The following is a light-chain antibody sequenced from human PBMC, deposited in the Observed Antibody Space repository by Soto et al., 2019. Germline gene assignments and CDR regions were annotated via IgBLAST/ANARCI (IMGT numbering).Light chain of an antibody. CDR3: QHYNNGPRT. Sequence: EIVMTQSPATLSVSPGERATLSCRASQSVSSNFAWYQQKPSQAPSLLMFGASTRATGSPARFSGSGSGTEFTLTISSLQSEDFAVYYWQHYNNGPRTFGQGTKVEIK. CDR2: GAS. V-gene: IGKV3-15*01. CDR1: QSVSSN. J-gene: IGKJ1*01.